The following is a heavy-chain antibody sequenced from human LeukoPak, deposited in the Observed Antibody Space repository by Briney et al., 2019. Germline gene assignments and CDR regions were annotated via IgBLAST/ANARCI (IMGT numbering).Heavy chain of an antibody. CDR3: ARDSHDYGDYGDFQH. J-gene: IGHJ1*01. Sequence: GGSLGLSCAASGFTFSSYAMHWVRQAPGKGLEWVAVISYDGSNKYYADSVKGRFTISRDNSKNTLYLQMNSLRAEDTAVYYCARDSHDYGDYGDFQHWGQGTLVTVSS. CDR2: ISYDGSNK. V-gene: IGHV3-30-3*01. D-gene: IGHD4-17*01. CDR1: GFTFSSYA.